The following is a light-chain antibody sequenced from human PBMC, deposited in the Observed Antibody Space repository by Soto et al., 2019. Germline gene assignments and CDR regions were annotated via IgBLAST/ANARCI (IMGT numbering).Light chain of an antibody. J-gene: IGLJ3*02. V-gene: IGLV2-11*01. CDR2: DVN. CDR1: SSDVGSYKS. Sequence: QSALTQPRSVSGSPGQSVTISCTGTSSDVGSYKSVSWYQHHPGKVHEVMIFDVNKRPAGVPDRFSGSQSGNTASLTISGLQAEDEADYYCQSYDTRLSGSVFGGGTKLTVL. CDR3: QSYDTRLSGSV.